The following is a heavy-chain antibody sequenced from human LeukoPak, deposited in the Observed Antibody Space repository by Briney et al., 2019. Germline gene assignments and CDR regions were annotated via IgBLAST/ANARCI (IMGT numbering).Heavy chain of an antibody. CDR3: ARELRGYCSTTSCPLVH. V-gene: IGHV3-66*02. CDR2: IYNDGST. D-gene: IGHD2-2*01. CDR1: GFTVSNNY. J-gene: IGHJ4*02. Sequence: GGSLRLSCAASGFTVSNNYMIWVRQAPGKGLEWVSVIYNDGSTFYADSVKGRFTISRDNSKNTLYLQKNSLRAEDTAVYYCARELRGYCSTTSCPLVHWGQGTLVTVSS.